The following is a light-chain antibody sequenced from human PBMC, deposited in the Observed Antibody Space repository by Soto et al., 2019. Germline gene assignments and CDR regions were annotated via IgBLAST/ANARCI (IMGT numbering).Light chain of an antibody. Sequence: EIVLTQSPGTLSLSPGERATLSCRASQSVSSTYLAWYQKKPGQAPRLFIYSASSRATGIPDRFSGSGSGTDFTLTIILLESLDFAVYYCQPYGYSPPFTFGXGTRLETK. CDR2: SAS. CDR1: QSVSSTY. V-gene: IGKV3-20*01. J-gene: IGKJ5*01. CDR3: QPYGYSPPFT.